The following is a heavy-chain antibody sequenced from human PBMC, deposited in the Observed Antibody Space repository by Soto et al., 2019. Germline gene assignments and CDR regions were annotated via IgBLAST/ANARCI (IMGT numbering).Heavy chain of an antibody. CDR1: GFTFSNYW. D-gene: IGHD1-20*01. Sequence: PVGSLRLSCAASGFTFSNYWMHWVRQAPGKGLVWVSRVNGDGSSTFYADSVKGRFTISRDNAKNTVYLQMNSLGAEDTAVYYCARDNWNTVWGQGTMVTVSS. CDR3: ARDNWNTV. V-gene: IGHV3-74*01. CDR2: VNGDGSST. J-gene: IGHJ3*01.